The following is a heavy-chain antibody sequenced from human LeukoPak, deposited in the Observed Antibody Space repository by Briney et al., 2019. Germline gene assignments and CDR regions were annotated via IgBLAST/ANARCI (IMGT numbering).Heavy chain of an antibody. D-gene: IGHD2-21*01. CDR2: ISSRSSTI. V-gene: IGHV3-11*04. CDR1: RFTFSDYY. J-gene: IGHJ4*02. Sequence: PGGSLRLSCAASRFTFSDYYMVWIRQAPGKGLEWVSYISSRSSTIYYADSVKGRFTISRDNAENSLYLQMNSLRDEDTAVYYCARYLILDYWGQGTLVTVSS. CDR3: ARYLILDY.